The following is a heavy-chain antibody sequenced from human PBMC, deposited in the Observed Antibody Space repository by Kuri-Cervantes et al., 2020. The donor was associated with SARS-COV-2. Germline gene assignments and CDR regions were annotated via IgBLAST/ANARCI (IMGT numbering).Heavy chain of an antibody. Sequence: GGSLRLSCAASGFTFSSYSMNWVRQAPGKGLEWVSSISSSSSYIYYADSVKGRFTISRDNAKNLLYLQMNSLRDEDTAVYYCARDTAWAFDIWGQGTMVTVSS. J-gene: IGHJ3*02. CDR1: GFTFSSYS. CDR3: ARDTAWAFDI. V-gene: IGHV3-21*01. CDR2: ISSSSSYI.